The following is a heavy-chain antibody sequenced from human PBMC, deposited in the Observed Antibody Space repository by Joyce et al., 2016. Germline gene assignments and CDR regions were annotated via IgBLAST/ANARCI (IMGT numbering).Heavy chain of an antibody. D-gene: IGHD6-25*01. V-gene: IGHV3-30*18. CDR2: ISYDGIYK. CDR3: AKILTATYSSGWFLDY. J-gene: IGHJ4*02. CDR1: GLTLSNYG. Sequence: QVQLVESGGGVVQPGRSLRLSCAASGLTLSNYGVHGVRQAPGKGLELVAVISYDGIYKYYADSVKCRFTISRDKSKNTVFLEMNSLRAEDTAVYYCAKILTATYSSGWFLDYWGQGTLVTVSS.